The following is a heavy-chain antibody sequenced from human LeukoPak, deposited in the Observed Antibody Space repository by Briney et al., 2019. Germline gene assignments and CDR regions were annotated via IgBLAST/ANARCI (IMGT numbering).Heavy chain of an antibody. Sequence: TGGSLRLSCAASGFTFSNYAMSWVRQAPGKGLEWVSGINGGGTSTYYSDSVKGRFTISRDNSKNTLFVEMNSLRAEDTAVYYCAKVDDYNMGRAFDIWGQGTMVTVSS. CDR2: INGGGTST. J-gene: IGHJ3*02. CDR3: AKVDDYNMGRAFDI. V-gene: IGHV3-23*01. D-gene: IGHD5-24*01. CDR1: GFTFSNYA.